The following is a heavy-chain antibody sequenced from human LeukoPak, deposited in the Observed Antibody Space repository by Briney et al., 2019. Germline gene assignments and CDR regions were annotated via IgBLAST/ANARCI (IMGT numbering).Heavy chain of an antibody. CDR1: GASISSSSYY. J-gene: IGHJ6*03. CDR3: ARQRESYYYYYMDV. V-gene: IGHV4-39*01. D-gene: IGHD3-10*01. Sequence: SETLSLTCTISGASISSSSYYWGRIPQRPGKGLEWIRSIYYSGSTYYNPSIKSRITISVDTSKNQFSLKLSSVTAADTAVYYCARQRESYYYYYMDVWGKGTTVTVSS. CDR2: IYYSGST.